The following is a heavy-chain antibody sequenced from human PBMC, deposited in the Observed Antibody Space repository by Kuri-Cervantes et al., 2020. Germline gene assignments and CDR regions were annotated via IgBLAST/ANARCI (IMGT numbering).Heavy chain of an antibody. J-gene: IGHJ4*02. CDR1: GDSMSSSDYY. V-gene: IGHV4-30-4*08. D-gene: IGHD6-13*01. Sequence: SETLSLTCNVSGDSMSSSDYYWNWIRQTPGKGLECVGYIHNSGSTYYNPSLKSRVTISVDKSKNQFSLKLSSVTAADTAVYYCAREARDGCSSSWYVDYWGQGTLVTVSS. CDR2: IHNSGST. CDR3: AREARDGCSSSWYVDY.